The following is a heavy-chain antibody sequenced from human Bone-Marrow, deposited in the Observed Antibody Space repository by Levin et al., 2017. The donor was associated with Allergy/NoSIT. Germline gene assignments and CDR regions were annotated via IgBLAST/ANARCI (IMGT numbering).Heavy chain of an antibody. Sequence: GESLKISCVASGFTLSSYGMHWVRQAPGKGLEWVAVIWDDGSNKYYGESVEGRFTISRETSKNAVYLQMNSLRVEDTAVYYCARDDQTLTAYGDYYFYGLDVWGQGTTVTVSS. D-gene: IGHD3-10*01. CDR2: IWDDGSNK. V-gene: IGHV3-33*01. CDR3: ARDDQTLTAYGDYYFYGLDV. J-gene: IGHJ6*02. CDR1: GFTLSSYG.